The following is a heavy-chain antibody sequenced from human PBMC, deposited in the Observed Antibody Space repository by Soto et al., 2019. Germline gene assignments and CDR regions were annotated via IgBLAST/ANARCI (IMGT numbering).Heavy chain of an antibody. J-gene: IGHJ3*02. CDR2: IYHSGST. V-gene: IGHV4-4*02. D-gene: IGHD6-6*01. CDR1: GGSISSSNW. Sequence: SETLSLTCAVSGGSISSSNWWSWVRQPPGKGLEWIGEIYHSGSTNYNPSLKSRVTISVDKSKNQFSLKLSSVTAADTAVYYCACPPLRNSQLAARPDRLAFDIWGQGTMVTVSS. CDR3: ACPPLRNSQLAARPDRLAFDI.